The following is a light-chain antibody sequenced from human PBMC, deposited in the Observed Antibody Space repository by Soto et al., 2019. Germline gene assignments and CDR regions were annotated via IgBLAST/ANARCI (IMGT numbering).Light chain of an antibody. CDR1: QDISNY. CDR3: QQYDNLPLT. CDR2: DAS. V-gene: IGKV1-33*01. Sequence: DIQMTQSPSSLSASVGDRVTITCPASQDISNYLNWYQQKPGKDPKLLIYDASNLETGVTSRFSGSGSGTDFTLTISSQQPEDIATYYCQQYDNLPLTFGGGTKVEIK. J-gene: IGKJ4*01.